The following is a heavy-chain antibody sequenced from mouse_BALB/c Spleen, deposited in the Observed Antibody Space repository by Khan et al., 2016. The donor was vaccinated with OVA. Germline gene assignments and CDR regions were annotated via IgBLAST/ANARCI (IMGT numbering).Heavy chain of an antibody. CDR2: ISSGSATI. Sequence: EVELVESGGGLVQPGGSRKLSCAASGFTFSSFGMHWVRQAPEKGLEWVAYISSGSATIYYADTVKGRFTISRDNPKNTLFLQMTSLRSEDTAMYYSARREAMDYWGQGTSVTVSS. CDR3: ARREAMDY. CDR1: GFTFSSFG. V-gene: IGHV5-17*02. J-gene: IGHJ4*01.